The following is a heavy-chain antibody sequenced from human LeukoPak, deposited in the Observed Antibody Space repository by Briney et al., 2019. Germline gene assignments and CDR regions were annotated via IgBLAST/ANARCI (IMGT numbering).Heavy chain of an antibody. J-gene: IGHJ4*02. CDR3: ARACGPAGGYFDY. CDR2: IIPIFGTA. CDR1: GGTFSSYA. V-gene: IGHV1-69*01. D-gene: IGHD3-16*01. Sequence: SVKVSCKASGGTFSSYAISWVRQAPGQGLEWMGGIIPIFGTANYAQKFQGRVTIPADESTSTAYMELSSLRSEDTAVYYCARACGPAGGYFDYWGQGTLVTVSS.